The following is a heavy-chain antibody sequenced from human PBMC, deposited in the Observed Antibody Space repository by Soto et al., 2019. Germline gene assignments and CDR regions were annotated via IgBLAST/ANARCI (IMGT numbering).Heavy chain of an antibody. CDR2: MHYTGFS. V-gene: IGHV4-59*02. Sequence: SETLSLTCSFSGDSVTSHYLTWIRQSPEKGLEWIGYMHYTGFSHYNPSLKSRLTISVDRSKNQFTLQLTSVTVADTAVYYCARGLEDIVVVVAASPSYYYYGMDVWGQGTTVTVSS. CDR1: GDSVTSHY. D-gene: IGHD2-15*01. J-gene: IGHJ6*02. CDR3: ARGLEDIVVVVAASPSYYYYGMDV.